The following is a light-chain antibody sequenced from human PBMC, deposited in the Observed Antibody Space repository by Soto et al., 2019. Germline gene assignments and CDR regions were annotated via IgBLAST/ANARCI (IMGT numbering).Light chain of an antibody. J-gene: IGLJ2*01. CDR2: GNS. CDR1: SSNIGAGYD. V-gene: IGLV1-40*01. CDR3: QCYDSSVSVV. Sequence: QSVLTQPPSVSGAPGQRVTISCTGSSSNIGAGYDVHWYQQLPGTAPKLLIYGNSNRPSGVPDRFSGSKSGTSASLAITGIQAEEEAEYYWQCYDSSVSVVFGGGTKLTVL.